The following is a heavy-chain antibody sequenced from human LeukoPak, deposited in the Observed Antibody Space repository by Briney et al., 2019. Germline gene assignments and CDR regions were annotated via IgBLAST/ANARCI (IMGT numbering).Heavy chain of an antibody. J-gene: IGHJ5*02. D-gene: IGHD3-22*01. V-gene: IGHV4-59*12. Sequence: PSETLSLTCTVSGGSISSYYWSWIRQPPGKGLEWIGYIYYSGSTNYNPSLKSRVTISVDTSKNQFSLKLSSVTAADTAVYYCARGLGYYDSSGFRWFDPWGQGTLVTVS. CDR1: GGSISSYY. CDR2: IYYSGST. CDR3: ARGLGYYDSSGFRWFDP.